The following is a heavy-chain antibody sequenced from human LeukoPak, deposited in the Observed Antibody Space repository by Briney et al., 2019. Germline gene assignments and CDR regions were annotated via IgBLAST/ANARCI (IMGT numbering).Heavy chain of an antibody. CDR3: ARDGYYDSLYFFDY. CDR1: GFTLSVYA. Sequence: GGSLRLSCAASGFTLSVYAMNCVPHAPGRGRECSSHISIVVKTTHYTDSLQGRLTISRDNPKSSLFLPMYALRLQDTRVYYSARDGYYDSLYFFDYWGQGALVTVSS. D-gene: IGHD3-16*01. V-gene: IGHV3-48*01. CDR2: ISIVVKTT. J-gene: IGHJ4*02.